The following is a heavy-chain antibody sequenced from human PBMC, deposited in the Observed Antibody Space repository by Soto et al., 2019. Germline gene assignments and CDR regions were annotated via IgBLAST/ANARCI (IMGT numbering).Heavy chain of an antibody. CDR3: ARASESPESYFDY. J-gene: IGHJ4*02. V-gene: IGHV1-69*02. CDR1: GGTFSSYT. CDR2: IIPILGIA. Sequence: SVKVSCKASGGTFSSYTISWVRQAPGQGLEWMGRIIPILGIANYAQKFQGRVTITADKSTSTAYMELSSLRSEDTAVYYCARASESPESYFDYWGQGTLVTVSS.